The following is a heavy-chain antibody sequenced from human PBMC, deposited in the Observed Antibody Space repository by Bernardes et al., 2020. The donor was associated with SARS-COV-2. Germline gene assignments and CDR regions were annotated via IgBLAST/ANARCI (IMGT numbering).Heavy chain of an antibody. CDR2: ISADNGNT. CDR1: GYTFTSYG. V-gene: IGHV1-18*01. Sequence: ASVKVSCKASGYTFTSYGMSWVRQAPGQGLEWMGWISADNGNTNYAQKIQGRVTMTTDTSTSTAYMELRSLRSDDTAVYYCATVVGYSYGGEWFDPWGQGTLVTVSS. J-gene: IGHJ5*02. CDR3: ATVVGYSYGGEWFDP. D-gene: IGHD5-18*01.